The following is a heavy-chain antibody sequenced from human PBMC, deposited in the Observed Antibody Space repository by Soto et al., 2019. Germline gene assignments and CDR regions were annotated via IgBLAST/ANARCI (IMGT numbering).Heavy chain of an antibody. D-gene: IGHD6-6*01. V-gene: IGHV3-21*01. J-gene: IGHJ4*02. CDR3: ARGDYSSSSTPIDY. CDR2: ISSSSSYI. Sequence: EVQLVESGGGLVKPGGSLRLSCAASGFTFSSYSMNWVRQTPGKGLEWVSSISSSSSYIYYADSVKGRFTISRDNAKKSLYLQMNSLRAEDTAVYYCARGDYSSSSTPIDYWGQGTLVTVSS. CDR1: GFTFSSYS.